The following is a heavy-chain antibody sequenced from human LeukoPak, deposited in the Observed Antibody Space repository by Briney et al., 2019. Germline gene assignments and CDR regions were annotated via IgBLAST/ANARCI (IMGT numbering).Heavy chain of an antibody. V-gene: IGHV3-30-3*01. D-gene: IGHD2-15*01. Sequence: PRRSLRLSCAASGFTFSIYAMHWVRQAPGKGLEWVAGISYNGSNEYYSDSVKGRFTITRDNSKNTVFLQMNSLRAEDTGVYHCARDRGGSGFYYFDYWGQGTLVTVSS. CDR1: GFTFSIYA. CDR2: ISYNGSNE. CDR3: ARDRGGSGFYYFDY. J-gene: IGHJ4*02.